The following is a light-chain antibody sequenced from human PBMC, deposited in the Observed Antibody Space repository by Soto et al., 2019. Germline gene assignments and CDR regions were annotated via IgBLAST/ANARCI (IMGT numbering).Light chain of an antibody. Sequence: QSALTQPASVSGSPGQSITISCTGTISDFVVYNYVSWYQQHPGKAPKLMIYGVSNRPSGVSNRFSGSKSGNTASLTISGLQADEEADYYCSSHTISSALQVFGSGIKVTVL. CDR3: SSHTISSALQV. J-gene: IGLJ1*01. CDR2: GVS. CDR1: ISDFVVYNY. V-gene: IGLV2-14*01.